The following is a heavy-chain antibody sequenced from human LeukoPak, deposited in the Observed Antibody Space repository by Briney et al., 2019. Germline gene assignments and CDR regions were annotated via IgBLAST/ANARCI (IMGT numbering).Heavy chain of an antibody. D-gene: IGHD3-10*01. CDR1: GYTFTSYY. V-gene: IGHV1-46*01. CDR3: ARDRNNYGSGSYYYYYYYMDV. CDR2: INPSGGST. J-gene: IGHJ6*03. Sequence: AASVTVSCKASGYTFTSYYMHWVRQAPGQGLEWMGIINPSGGSTSYAQKFQGRVTMTRDMSTSTVYMELSSLRSEDTAVYYCARDRNNYGSGSYYYYYYYMDVWGKGTTVTVSS.